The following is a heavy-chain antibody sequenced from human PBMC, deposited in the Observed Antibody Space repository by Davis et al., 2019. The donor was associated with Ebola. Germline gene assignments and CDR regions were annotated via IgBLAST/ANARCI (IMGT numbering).Heavy chain of an antibody. CDR2: ISSNGGST. V-gene: IGHV3-64*04. J-gene: IGHJ4*01. CDR1: GFTFSSYA. D-gene: IGHD3-22*01. Sequence: GESLKISCSASGFTFSSYAMHWVRQAPGKGLEYVSAISSNGGSTYYADSVKGRFTISRDNSKNTLYLQMNSLRAEDTAVYYCARLPNSDSSGHHPGGYWGQGTLVTVSS. CDR3: ARLPNSDSSGHHPGGY.